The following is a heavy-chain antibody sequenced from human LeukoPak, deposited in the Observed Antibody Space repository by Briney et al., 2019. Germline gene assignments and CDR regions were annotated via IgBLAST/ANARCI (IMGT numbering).Heavy chain of an antibody. J-gene: IGHJ5*02. CDR1: GDSVSSNSAG. CDR3: ARGGYYGLGNDFRFDP. CDR2: TYYRSKWYN. V-gene: IGHV6-1*01. Sequence: SQTHSLTCAISGDSVSSNSAGWNWIRQSPSRGLEWLGRTYYRSKWYNDFAPSVRNRITINPDTSKNQFSLQLNSVTPEDTAVYYCARGGYYGLGNDFRFDPWGQGTLVTVSS. D-gene: IGHD3-10*01.